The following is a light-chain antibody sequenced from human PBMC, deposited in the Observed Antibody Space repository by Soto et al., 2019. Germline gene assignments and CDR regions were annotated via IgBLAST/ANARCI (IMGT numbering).Light chain of an antibody. CDR2: TAS. CDR1: QDVRSY. CDR3: QKYYSAPFT. V-gene: IGKV1-27*01. J-gene: IGKJ4*01. Sequence: DIPMTQSPSSLSASVGDRVTITCRASQDVRSYLAWYQQKPGNIPKLLIYTASTLQSGVPSRFSGSGSGTNFSLTISYLQPEDVATYYCQKYYSAPFTFGGGTRVEIK.